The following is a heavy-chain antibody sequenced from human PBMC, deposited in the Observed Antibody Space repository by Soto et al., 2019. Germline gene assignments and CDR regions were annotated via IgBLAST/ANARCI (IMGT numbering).Heavy chain of an antibody. D-gene: IGHD2-15*01. CDR1: GFTFSTYA. CDR3: AGDRWVFAAINYYYCGMDV. V-gene: IGHV3-30-3*01. Sequence: QVQLVESGGGVVQPGRSLRLSCAASGFTFSTYAVHWVRQAPGKGLEWVAVISSDGSSKYYADSVKGRFSISRDNTKNTLYVQMNSLRAEDTAMYYCAGDRWVFAAINYYYCGMDVWGQGATVTVSS. J-gene: IGHJ6*02. CDR2: ISSDGSSK.